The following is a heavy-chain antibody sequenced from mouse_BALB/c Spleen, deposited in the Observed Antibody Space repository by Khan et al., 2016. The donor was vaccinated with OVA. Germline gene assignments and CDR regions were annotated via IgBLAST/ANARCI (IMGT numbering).Heavy chain of an antibody. CDR3: ARGVRLTY. CDR1: GYSITSDYA. CDR2: INYSGST. D-gene: IGHD2-14*01. J-gene: IGHJ3*01. V-gene: IGHV3-2*02. Sequence: VPLQQSGPGLVKPSQSLSLTCTVTGYSITSDYAWNWIRQFPGNKLEWMGYINYSGSTSYHPSLKSRISITRDTSKNQFFLQLNSVTTEDTATYYCARGVRLTYWGQGTLVTVSA.